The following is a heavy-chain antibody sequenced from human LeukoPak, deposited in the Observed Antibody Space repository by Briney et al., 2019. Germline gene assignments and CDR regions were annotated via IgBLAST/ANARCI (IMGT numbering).Heavy chain of an antibody. Sequence: GGSLRLSCAASGFTFDDYATHWVRQAPGKGLEWVAFIRYDGSNKYYADSVKGRFTISRDNSKNTLYLQMSSLRAEDTAVYYCAKDPHKTPPVDYWGQGTLVTVSS. J-gene: IGHJ4*02. CDR3: AKDPHKTPPVDY. D-gene: IGHD2-21*01. CDR2: IRYDGSNK. CDR1: GFTFDDYA. V-gene: IGHV3-30*02.